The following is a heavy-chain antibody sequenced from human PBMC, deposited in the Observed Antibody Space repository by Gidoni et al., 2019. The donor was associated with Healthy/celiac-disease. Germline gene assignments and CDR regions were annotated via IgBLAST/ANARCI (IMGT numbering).Heavy chain of an antibody. Sequence: QVQLVESGGGVVQPGRSLRLSCAASGFTFSSYAMHWVRQAPGKGLEWVAVISYDGSNKYYADSVKGRFTISRDNSKNTLYLQMNSLRAEDTAVYYCARVSSSAPDYWGQGTLVTVSS. CDR2: ISYDGSNK. CDR1: GFTFSSYA. J-gene: IGHJ4*02. V-gene: IGHV3-30*04. CDR3: ARVSSSAPDY. D-gene: IGHD6-6*01.